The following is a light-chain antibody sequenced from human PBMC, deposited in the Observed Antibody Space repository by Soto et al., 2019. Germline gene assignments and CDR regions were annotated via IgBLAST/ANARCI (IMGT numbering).Light chain of an antibody. CDR2: GAS. CDR1: QSVSSSY. Sequence: EIVLTQSPGTLSLSPGERATLSCRASQSVSSSYLAWYQQKPGQAPRLLIYGASSRATGIPDRFSGSGSGTDFTLTISSLEPEDFQVYYCKQYGSSLFTFGLGPKWISN. CDR3: KQYGSSLFT. J-gene: IGKJ3*01. V-gene: IGKV3-20*01.